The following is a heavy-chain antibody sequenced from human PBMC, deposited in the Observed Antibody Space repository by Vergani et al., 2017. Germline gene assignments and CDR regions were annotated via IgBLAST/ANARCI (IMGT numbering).Heavy chain of an antibody. CDR1: GYTFTDHY. V-gene: IGHV1-69-2*01. J-gene: IGHJ3*01. CDR3: ARAPFRITAAEDYAFDV. CDR2: VDPEDGET. Sequence: EVQLVQSGAEVKKPGATMKISCKVSGYTFTDHYMHWVKQAPGKGLEWMGLVDPEDGETIYAEKFKGRVTIAADTSTDTAHLELSSLRSEDTAVYYCARAPFRITAAEDYAFDVWGQGTLVTVSS. D-gene: IGHD6-13*01.